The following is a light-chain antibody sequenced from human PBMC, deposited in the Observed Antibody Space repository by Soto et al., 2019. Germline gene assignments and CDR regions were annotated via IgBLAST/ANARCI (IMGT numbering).Light chain of an antibody. CDR1: QSVSNNY. V-gene: IGKV3-20*01. J-gene: IGKJ1*01. CDR2: GAS. Sequence: EIELTQSPGPLSLSLGERATLSCRASQSVSNNYLAWYQQKPGPAPRLLIYGASNRATGIPDRFSGSGSGTDFTLTISRLEDDDFAVYYCQQYGSSGTFGQGTKVDIK. CDR3: QQYGSSGT.